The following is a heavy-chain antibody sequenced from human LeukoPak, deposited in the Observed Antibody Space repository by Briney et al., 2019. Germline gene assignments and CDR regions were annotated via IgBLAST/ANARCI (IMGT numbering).Heavy chain of an antibody. CDR1: GFTFSSYW. CDR3: ARDSPYYYDSSGPHLDY. CDR2: IKQDGSEK. D-gene: IGHD3-22*01. V-gene: IGHV3-7*03. Sequence: GGSLRLSCAASGFTFSSYWMSWVRQAPGKGLEWVANIKQDGSEKYYVDSVKGRFTISRDNAKNSLYLQMNSLRAEDTAVYYCARDSPYYYDSSGPHLDYWGQGTLVTVSS. J-gene: IGHJ4*02.